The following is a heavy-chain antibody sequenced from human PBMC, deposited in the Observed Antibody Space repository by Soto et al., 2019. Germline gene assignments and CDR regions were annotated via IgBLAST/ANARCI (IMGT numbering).Heavy chain of an antibody. D-gene: IGHD6-13*01. CDR2: MNPNSGNT. CDR3: ERGWASTSWNTYYYYGMDV. J-gene: IGHJ6*02. V-gene: IGHV1-8*01. CDR1: GYTFTSYD. Sequence: ASVKVSCQASGYTFTSYDINWVRQATGQGLEWMGWMNPNSGNTGYAQKFQGRVTMARNTSISTAYMELSSLRSEDTAVYYCERGWASTSWNTYYYYGMDVWGQGTTVTVSS.